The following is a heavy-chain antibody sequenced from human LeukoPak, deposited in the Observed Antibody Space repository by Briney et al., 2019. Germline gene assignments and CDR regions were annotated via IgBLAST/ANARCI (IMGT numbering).Heavy chain of an antibody. Sequence: SETLSLTCTVSGGSVSSGSYYWSWIRRPPGKGLEWIGYIYYSGSTNYNPSLKSRVTISVDTSKNQFSLKLSSVTAADTAVYYCARELWDSSGYFLDYWGQGTLVTVSS. V-gene: IGHV4-61*01. J-gene: IGHJ4*02. CDR3: ARELWDSSGYFLDY. CDR1: GGSVSSGSYY. D-gene: IGHD3-22*01. CDR2: IYYSGST.